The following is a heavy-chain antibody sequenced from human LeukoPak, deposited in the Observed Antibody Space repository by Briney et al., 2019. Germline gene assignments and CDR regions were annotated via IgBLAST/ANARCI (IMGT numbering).Heavy chain of an antibody. Sequence: GGSLRLSCAASGFTFSSYSMNWVRQAPGKGLEWVSYISSSSSTIYYADSVKGRFTISRDNAKNSLYLQMNSLRAEDTAVYYCASPIMITFGGVQNFDYWGQGTLVTVSS. J-gene: IGHJ4*02. CDR3: ASPIMITFGGVQNFDY. CDR1: GFTFSSYS. V-gene: IGHV3-48*04. D-gene: IGHD3-16*01. CDR2: ISSSSSTI.